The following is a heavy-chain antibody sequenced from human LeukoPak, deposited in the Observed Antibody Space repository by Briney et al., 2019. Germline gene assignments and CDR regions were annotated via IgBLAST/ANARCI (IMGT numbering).Heavy chain of an antibody. V-gene: IGHV1-46*01. CDR2: IIPSGGTT. CDR3: ARLEGQTAMVTD. D-gene: IGHD5-18*01. Sequence: ASVKVSCKASGYTFTSYYIHWVRQAPGQGLEWMGLIIPSGGTTIYAEKFQGRVTMARDTSTSAVYMELSSLRSEDTAVYYCARLEGQTAMVTDWGQGTLVTVSS. J-gene: IGHJ4*02. CDR1: GYTFTSYY.